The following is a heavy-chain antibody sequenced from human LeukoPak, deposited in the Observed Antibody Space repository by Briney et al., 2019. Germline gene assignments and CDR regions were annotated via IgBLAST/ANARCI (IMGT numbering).Heavy chain of an antibody. V-gene: IGHV3-33*01. D-gene: IGHD3-10*01. CDR3: AGEGNNQVLRGWPDYGYF. CDR2: IWYDGSNK. J-gene: IGHJ4*02. Sequence: SRFTLTRYGMQWDRPAPGKGLERVAVIWYDGSNKYYADSVKGRFTISRDNSKNTLYLQMNSLRAEDTAVYYGAGEGNNQVLRGWPDYGYFWGQGTLVTVSS. CDR1: RFTLTRYG.